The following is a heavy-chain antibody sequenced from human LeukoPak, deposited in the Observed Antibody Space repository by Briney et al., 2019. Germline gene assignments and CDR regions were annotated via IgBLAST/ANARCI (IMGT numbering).Heavy chain of an antibody. D-gene: IGHD2-2*01. J-gene: IGHJ4*02. CDR3: ARGVSIVVVPAAPTRSYYFDY. CDR2: IYYNGNA. CDR1: GGSISNFY. Sequence: SETLSLTCTVSGGSISNFYWSWIRQPPGKGLEWIGYIYYNGNADYNPSLKSRVTISVDTSKNQFSLKLSSVTAADTAVYYCARGVSIVVVPAAPTRSYYFDYWGQGTLVTVSS. V-gene: IGHV4-59*12.